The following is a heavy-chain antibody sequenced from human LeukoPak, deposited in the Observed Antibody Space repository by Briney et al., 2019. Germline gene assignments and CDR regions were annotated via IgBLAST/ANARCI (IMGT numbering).Heavy chain of an antibody. CDR1: GGSISSDAYY. D-gene: IGHD3-16*01. CDR2: IYHSGST. CDR3: ARLDGAWGYFDY. J-gene: IGHJ4*02. Sequence: SETLSLTCTVSGGSISSDAYYWGWIRQPPKKGLEWIGTIYHSGSTYLNPSLRSRLTISVDTSKNQFSLNLSAVTAADTAVYYCARLDGAWGYFDYWGQGTLVTVSS. V-gene: IGHV4-39*01.